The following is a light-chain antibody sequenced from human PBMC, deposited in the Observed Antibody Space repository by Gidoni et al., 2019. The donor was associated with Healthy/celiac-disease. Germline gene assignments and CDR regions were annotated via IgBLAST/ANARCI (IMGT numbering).Light chain of an antibody. CDR1: QSVSSN. CDR2: GAS. CDR3: QQYNNWPQT. V-gene: IGKV3D-15*01. Sequence: PATLSVSPGERATLSCRASQSVSSNLAWYQQKPGQAPRLLIYGASTRATGIPARFSGSGSGTEFTLTISSLQSEDFAVYYCQQYNNWPQTFXQXTKVEIK. J-gene: IGKJ1*01.